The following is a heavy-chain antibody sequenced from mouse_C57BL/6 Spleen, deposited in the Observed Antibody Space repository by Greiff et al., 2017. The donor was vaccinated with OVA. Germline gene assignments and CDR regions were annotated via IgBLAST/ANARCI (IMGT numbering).Heavy chain of an antibody. J-gene: IGHJ2*01. CDR2: ISDGGSYT. V-gene: IGHV5-4*01. Sequence: EVHLVESGGGLVKPGGSLKLSCAASGFTFSSYAMSWVRQTPEKRLEWVATISDGGSYTYYPDNVKGRFTISRDNAKNNLYLQMSHLKSEDTAMYYCARDGGSSGLYFDYWGQGTTLTVSS. D-gene: IGHD3-2*02. CDR1: GFTFSSYA. CDR3: ARDGGSSGLYFDY.